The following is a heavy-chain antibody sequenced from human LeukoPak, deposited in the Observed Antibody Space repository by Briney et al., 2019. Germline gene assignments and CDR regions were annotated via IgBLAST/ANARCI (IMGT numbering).Heavy chain of an antibody. Sequence: GASVKVSCKTSSYTFTSYGISWVRQAPGQGLEWMGWISAYNGNTNYAQKLQGRATMTTDTSTSTAYMELRSLRSDDTAVYYCARGYRLSAYSSSWYSALKNMVKYGTRALGFDYWGQGTLVTVSS. CDR3: ARGYRLSAYSSSWYSALKNMVKYGTRALGFDY. D-gene: IGHD6-13*01. CDR1: SYTFTSYG. J-gene: IGHJ4*02. V-gene: IGHV1-18*01. CDR2: ISAYNGNT.